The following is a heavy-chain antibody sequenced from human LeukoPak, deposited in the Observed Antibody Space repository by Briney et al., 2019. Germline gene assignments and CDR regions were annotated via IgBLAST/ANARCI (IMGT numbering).Heavy chain of an antibody. Sequence: GGSLRLPCAASGFTFSSYAMSWVRQAPGKGLEWVSAISGSGGSTYYADSVKGRFTISRDNSKNTLYLQMNSLRAEDTAVYYCAKDSHYSSGSAFDYWGQGTLVTVSS. CDR1: GFTFSSYA. V-gene: IGHV3-23*01. CDR2: ISGSGGST. D-gene: IGHD6-19*01. CDR3: AKDSHYSSGSAFDY. J-gene: IGHJ4*02.